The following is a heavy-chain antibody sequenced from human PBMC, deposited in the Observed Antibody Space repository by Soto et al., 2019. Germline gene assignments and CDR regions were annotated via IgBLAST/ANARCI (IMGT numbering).Heavy chain of an antibody. J-gene: IGHJ6*02. D-gene: IGHD1-7*01. Sequence: EVQLLESGGGLVQPGGSLRLSCAASGFTFSSYAMNWVRQAPGRGLEWVSAISASGGSTYYADSVKGRFTISRDNSKNTLYVQVNSLRAEDTAVYYCATSAGTTVHYGMDVWGQGTTVTVSS. CDR2: ISASGGST. CDR1: GFTFSSYA. V-gene: IGHV3-23*01. CDR3: ATSAGTTVHYGMDV.